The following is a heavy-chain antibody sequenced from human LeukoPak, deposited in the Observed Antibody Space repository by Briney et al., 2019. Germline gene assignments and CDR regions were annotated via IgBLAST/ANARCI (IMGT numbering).Heavy chain of an antibody. V-gene: IGHV4-38-2*01. CDR2: IYHSGST. CDR3: ARSIAARLAVWDFDY. Sequence: SETLSLTCAVSGYPISSGYYWGWIRQPPGKGLEWIGSIYHSGSTYYNPSLKSRVTVSVDTSKNQFSLKLSSVTAADTAVYYCARSIAARLAVWDFDYWGQGTLVTVSS. CDR1: GYPISSGYY. J-gene: IGHJ4*02. D-gene: IGHD6-6*01.